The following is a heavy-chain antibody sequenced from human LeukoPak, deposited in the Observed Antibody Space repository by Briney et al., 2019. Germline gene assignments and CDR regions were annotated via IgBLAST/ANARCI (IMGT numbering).Heavy chain of an antibody. Sequence: ASVKVSCKASGYTFTSYGISWVRQAPGQRLEWMGWISAHNGNTNYAQKLQGRVTMTTDTSTSTAYMELRSLRSDDTAVYYCARHAINYYGSGSYYDAFDIWGQGTMVTVSS. CDR2: ISAHNGNT. CDR3: ARHAINYYGSGSYYDAFDI. CDR1: GYTFTSYG. V-gene: IGHV1-18*01. D-gene: IGHD3-10*01. J-gene: IGHJ3*02.